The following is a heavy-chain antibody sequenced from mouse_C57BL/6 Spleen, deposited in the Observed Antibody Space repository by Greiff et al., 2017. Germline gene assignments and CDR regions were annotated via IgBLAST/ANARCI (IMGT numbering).Heavy chain of an antibody. CDR2: INPNNGGT. Sequence: EVQLQQSGPELVKPGASVKISCKASGYTFTDYYMNWVKQSHGKSLEWIGDINPNNGGTSYNQKFKGKATLTVDKSSSTAYMELRSLTSEDSAVYYCAPHYYGSSVYYYAMDYWGQGTSVTVSS. CDR1: GYTFTDYY. D-gene: IGHD1-1*01. V-gene: IGHV1-26*01. J-gene: IGHJ4*01. CDR3: APHYYGSSVYYYAMDY.